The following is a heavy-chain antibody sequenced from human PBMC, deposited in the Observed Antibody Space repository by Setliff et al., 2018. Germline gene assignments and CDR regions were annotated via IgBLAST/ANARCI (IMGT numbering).Heavy chain of an antibody. CDR1: GYTFSNYW. Sequence: PGESLKISCQGSGYTFSNYWIGWVRQMPGKGLEWMGVVYPGDSDTRYSPSFQGQVTMSADKSFSTAFLQWSSLKASDTAIYYCARLGGDSTGYSLDYWGQGSLVTVSS. D-gene: IGHD3-9*01. CDR3: ARLGGDSTGYSLDY. CDR2: VYPGDSDT. J-gene: IGHJ4*02. V-gene: IGHV5-51*01.